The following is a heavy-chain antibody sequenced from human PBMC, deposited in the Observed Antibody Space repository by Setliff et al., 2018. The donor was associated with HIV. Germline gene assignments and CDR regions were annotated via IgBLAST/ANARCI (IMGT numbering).Heavy chain of an antibody. J-gene: IGHJ4*02. Sequence: SETLSLTCTVSGGSISRGNYYWSWIRQAAGKGLEWIGRIYTSGSANYNPSLKSRVTISVDTSKNQFSLKLSSVTVADTALYYCGRDGHGFNSNWYGVDWGQGTLVTVSS. V-gene: IGHV4-61*02. CDR3: GRDGHGFNSNWYGVD. CDR2: IYTSGSA. D-gene: IGHD6-13*01. CDR1: GGSISRGNYY.